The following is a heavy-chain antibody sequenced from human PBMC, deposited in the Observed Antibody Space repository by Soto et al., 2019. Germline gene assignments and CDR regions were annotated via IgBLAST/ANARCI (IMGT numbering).Heavy chain of an antibody. CDR2: IYHSGST. Sequence: SETLSLTCAVSGGSISSSNWWSWVRQPPGKGLEWIGEIYHSGSTNYNPSLKSRVTISVDKSKNQFSLKLSSVTAADTAVYYCARDYGSGSNGMDVWGQGTTVTVSS. D-gene: IGHD3-10*01. CDR1: GGSISSSNW. CDR3: ARDYGSGSNGMDV. V-gene: IGHV4-4*02. J-gene: IGHJ6*02.